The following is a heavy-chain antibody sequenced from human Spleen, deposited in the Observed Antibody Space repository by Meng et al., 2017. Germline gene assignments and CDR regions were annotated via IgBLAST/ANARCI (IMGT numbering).Heavy chain of an antibody. J-gene: IGHJ4*02. Sequence: VQLVESGGGVVQPGRSLRLSCAASRFTFSGYAMSWVRQAPGKGLEWVSTISSGGGNTYYADSVKGRFTISRDNSNNTLYLQMNSLRREDTALYYCARDYYDNSGPGYWGQGTLVTVSS. CDR2: ISSGGGNT. CDR3: ARDYYDNSGPGY. V-gene: IGHV3-23*04. D-gene: IGHD3-22*01. CDR1: RFTFSGYA.